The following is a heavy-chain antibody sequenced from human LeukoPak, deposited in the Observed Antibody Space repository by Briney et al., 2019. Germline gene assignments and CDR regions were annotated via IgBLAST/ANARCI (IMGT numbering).Heavy chain of an antibody. J-gene: IGHJ3*02. Sequence: PSETLSLTCAVSGGSISSSNWWSWVRQPPGKGLEWIGEIYHSGSTNYNPSLKSRVTISVDKSKNQFSLKLSSVTAADTAVYYCARVRYYYDSSGYSVDAFDIWGQGTMVTVSS. CDR1: GGSISSSNW. CDR3: ARVRYYYDSSGYSVDAFDI. V-gene: IGHV4-4*02. CDR2: IYHSGST. D-gene: IGHD3-22*01.